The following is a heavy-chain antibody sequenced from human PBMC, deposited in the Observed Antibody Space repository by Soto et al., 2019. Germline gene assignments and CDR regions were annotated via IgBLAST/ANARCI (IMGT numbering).Heavy chain of an antibody. CDR3: ASQSFYDSSGYYPS. D-gene: IGHD3-22*01. Sequence: GESLKISCKGSEYSFTNYWIGWVRQMPGKGLEWMGIIYPGDSDTRYSPAFQSHVTISAEKSISTAYLQWSRLNASDTAMYYCASQSFYDSSGYYPSWGQGTLVTVSS. CDR2: IYPGDSDT. V-gene: IGHV5-51*01. J-gene: IGHJ1*01. CDR1: EYSFTNYW.